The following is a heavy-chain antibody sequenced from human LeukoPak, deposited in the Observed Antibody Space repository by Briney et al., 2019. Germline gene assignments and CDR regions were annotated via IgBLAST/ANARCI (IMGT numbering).Heavy chain of an antibody. CDR1: GGSISSGDYY. V-gene: IGHV4-31*03. CDR2: IYYSGST. D-gene: IGHD2-8*01. J-gene: IGHJ6*02. CDR3: ARAGNGGDYYYGMDV. Sequence: SETLSLTCTVSGGSISSGDYYWSWIRQHPGKGLEWIGYIYYSGSTYYNPSLKSRVTISIDTSKNQFSLKLSSVTAADTAVYYCARAGNGGDYYYGMDVWGQGTTVTVSS.